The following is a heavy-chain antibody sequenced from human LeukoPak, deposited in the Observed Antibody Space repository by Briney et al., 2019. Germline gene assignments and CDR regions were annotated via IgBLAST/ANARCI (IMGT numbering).Heavy chain of an antibody. CDR3: ASRIATAGSVDY. CDR2: IYSSGST. CDR1: GFTVSSNY. D-gene: IGHD6-13*01. V-gene: IGHV3-53*01. Sequence: GGSLRLSCTASGFTVSSNYMSWVRQAPGKGLEWVSVIYSSGSTYYADSAKGRFTISRDNSKNTLHLQMNTLRAEDTAVYYCASRIATAGSVDYWGQGTLVTVSS. J-gene: IGHJ4*02.